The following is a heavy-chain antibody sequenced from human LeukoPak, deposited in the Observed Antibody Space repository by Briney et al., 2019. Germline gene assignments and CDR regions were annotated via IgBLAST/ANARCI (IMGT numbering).Heavy chain of an antibody. J-gene: IGHJ3*02. Sequence: GASVKVSCKASGYTFTSYDINWVRQATGQGLEWMGWMNPNSGNTGYAQKFQGRVTITRNTSISTAYMELSSLRSEDTAVYYCAGNYYDSSGHLDAFDIWGRGTMVTVSS. CDR2: MNPNSGNT. CDR3: AGNYYDSSGHLDAFDI. CDR1: GYTFTSYD. D-gene: IGHD3-22*01. V-gene: IGHV1-8*03.